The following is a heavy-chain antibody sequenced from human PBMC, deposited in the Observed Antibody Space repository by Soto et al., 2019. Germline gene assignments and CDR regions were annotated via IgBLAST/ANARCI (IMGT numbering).Heavy chain of an antibody. V-gene: IGHV3-30-3*01. D-gene: IGHD5-18*01. CDR3: ARDLRHSYGYLEVDDY. Sequence: QVQLVESGGGVVQPGRSLRLSCAASGFTFSSYAMHWVRQAPGKGLEWVAVISYDGSNKYYAESVKGRFTISRDNSTNTLYLQMNSLRAEDTAVYYCARDLRHSYGYLEVDDYWGQGTLVTVSS. CDR1: GFTFSSYA. J-gene: IGHJ4*02. CDR2: ISYDGSNK.